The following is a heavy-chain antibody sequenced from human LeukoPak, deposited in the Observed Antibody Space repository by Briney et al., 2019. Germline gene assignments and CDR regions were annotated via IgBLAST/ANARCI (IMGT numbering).Heavy chain of an antibody. CDR3: ARSGFWTGHPAFDI. Sequence: ASVKVSCKASGYTFTRYAVNWVRQAPGQGLVWMGWINPKTGNPTYAQGFTGRFVFSLDTSVTTAYLQISSLKAEDTAVYYCARSGFWTGHPAFDIWGQGTMVTVSS. J-gene: IGHJ3*02. CDR2: INPKTGNP. D-gene: IGHD3/OR15-3a*01. V-gene: IGHV7-4-1*02. CDR1: GYTFTRYA.